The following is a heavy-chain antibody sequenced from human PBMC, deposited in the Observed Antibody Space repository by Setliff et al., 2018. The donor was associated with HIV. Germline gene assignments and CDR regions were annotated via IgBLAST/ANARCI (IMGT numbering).Heavy chain of an antibody. J-gene: IGHJ6*03. CDR1: GFTVSTNY. CDR2: IYSNGDT. V-gene: IGHV3-66*03. CDR3: AREVWSGYPPDYYYMDV. D-gene: IGHD3-3*01. Sequence: GGSLRLSCAASGFTVSTNYMTWVRQAPGEGLEWVSLIYSNGDTYYADSVKGRSTIYRDNSKNTVYLQMNSLRAEDTAVYYCAREVWSGYPPDYYYMDVWGKGTTVTVSS.